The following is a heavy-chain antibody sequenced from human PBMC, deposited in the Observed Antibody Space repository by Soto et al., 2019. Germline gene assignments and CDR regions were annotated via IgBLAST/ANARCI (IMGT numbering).Heavy chain of an antibody. CDR2: INPNSGGT. CDR1: GYTFTGYY. CDR3: ARGWGPIAAAGTYYYYGMDV. Sequence: ASVKVSCKASGYTFTGYYMHWVRQAPGQGLEWMGWINPNSGGTNYAQKFQGRVTMTRDTSISTAYMELSRLRSDDAAVYYCARGWGPIAAAGTYYYYGMDVWGQGTTVTVYS. J-gene: IGHJ6*02. D-gene: IGHD6-13*01. V-gene: IGHV1-2*02.